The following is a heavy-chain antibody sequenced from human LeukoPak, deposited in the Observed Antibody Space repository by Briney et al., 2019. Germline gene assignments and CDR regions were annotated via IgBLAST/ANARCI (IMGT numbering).Heavy chain of an antibody. J-gene: IGHJ4*02. D-gene: IGHD3-3*01. Sequence: SETLSLTCTVSGGSISSYYWSWIRQPPGQGLEWIGYIYYSGSTNYNPSLKSRVTISVDTSKNQFSLQLISVTAADTAAYYCARLRFFEWSTPLFDYWGQGTLVTVSS. V-gene: IGHV4-59*01. CDR3: ARLRFFEWSTPLFDY. CDR2: IYYSGST. CDR1: GGSISSYY.